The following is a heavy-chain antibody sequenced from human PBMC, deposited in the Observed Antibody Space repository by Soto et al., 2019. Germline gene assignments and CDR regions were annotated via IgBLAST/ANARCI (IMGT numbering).Heavy chain of an antibody. V-gene: IGHV3-48*03. D-gene: IGHD2-15*01. J-gene: IGHJ6*02. Sequence: GGSLRLSCAASGFTFSSYEMNWVRQAPGKGLEWVSYISSSGSTIYYADSVKGRFTISRDDAKNSLYLQMNSLRAEDTAVYYCATYSDKGDYYGMDVWGQGTTVTVSS. CDR2: ISSSGSTI. CDR1: GFTFSSYE. CDR3: ATYSDKGDYYGMDV.